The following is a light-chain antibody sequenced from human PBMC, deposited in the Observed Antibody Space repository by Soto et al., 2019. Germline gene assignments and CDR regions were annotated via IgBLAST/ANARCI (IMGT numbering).Light chain of an antibody. CDR3: QQRSDWSPIT. J-gene: IGKJ5*01. CDR2: DAS. V-gene: IGKV3-11*01. Sequence: EIVLTQSPATLSLSPGERATLSCRASQSVSTYLAWYQQKPGQAPRLLIYDASNRATGIPVRFSGSGSGTDFTLTISSLEPDDFAFYYCQQRSDWSPITFGQWTRLEIK. CDR1: QSVSTY.